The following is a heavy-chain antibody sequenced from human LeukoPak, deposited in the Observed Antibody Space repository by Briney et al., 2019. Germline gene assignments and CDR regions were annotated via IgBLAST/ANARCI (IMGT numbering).Heavy chain of an antibody. V-gene: IGHV4-39*01. Sequence: PSETLSLTCTVSGGSISSSSYYWGWIRQPPGKGLEWIGTIYYSGSTYYNPSLKSRVTISEDTSKNQFSLKLSSVTAADPAVYYCARPAYGSGSYSGFDYWGQGTLVTVSS. CDR3: ARPAYGSGSYSGFDY. CDR2: IYYSGST. CDR1: GGSISSSSYY. J-gene: IGHJ4*02. D-gene: IGHD3-10*01.